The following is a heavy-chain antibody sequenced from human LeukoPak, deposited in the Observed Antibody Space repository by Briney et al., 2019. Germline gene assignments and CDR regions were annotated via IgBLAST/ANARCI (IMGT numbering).Heavy chain of an antibody. D-gene: IGHD3-22*01. Sequence: ASVKVSCKASGYTFTGYYMHWVRQAPGQGLEWMGWINPNSGGTNYAQKFQGRVTMTRDTSISTAYMELSRPRSDDTAVYYCARCSPGDSSNFYAVLQYWGQGTQVTVST. CDR2: INPNSGGT. J-gene: IGHJ4*02. V-gene: IGHV1-2*02. CDR3: ARCSPGDSSNFYAVLQY. CDR1: GYTFTGYY.